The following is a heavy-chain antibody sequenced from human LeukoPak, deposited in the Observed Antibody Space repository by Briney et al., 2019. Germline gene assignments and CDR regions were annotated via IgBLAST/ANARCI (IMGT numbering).Heavy chain of an antibody. CDR2: IYYSETT. CDR3: ARQRYYGLGSYSLNWFDP. Sequence: SETLSLTCTVSGGSISSSSYYWGWIRQPPGKGREWIGSIYYSETTYYNPSLKCRVTISVDTSKNQFSLMLSSVTAADTAVYYCARQRYYGLGSYSLNWFDPWGQGTLVTVSS. J-gene: IGHJ5*02. D-gene: IGHD3-10*01. CDR1: GGSISSSSYY. V-gene: IGHV4-39*01.